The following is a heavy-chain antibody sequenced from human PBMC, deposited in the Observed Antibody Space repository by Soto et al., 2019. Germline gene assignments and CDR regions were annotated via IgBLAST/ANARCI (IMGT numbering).Heavy chain of an antibody. CDR1: GFTFSSYA. J-gene: IGHJ4*02. CDR2: ISGSGGST. V-gene: IGHV3-23*01. D-gene: IGHD1-1*01. Sequence: LRLSCAASGFTFSSYAMSWVRQAPGKGLEWVSAISGSGGSTYYADSVKGRFTISRDNSKNTLYLQMNSLRAEDTAVYYCAKDFRATGAFDYWGQGTLVTVSS. CDR3: AKDFRATGAFDY.